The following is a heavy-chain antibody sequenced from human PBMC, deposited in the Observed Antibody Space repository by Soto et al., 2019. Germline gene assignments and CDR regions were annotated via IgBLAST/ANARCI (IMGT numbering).Heavy chain of an antibody. CDR3: ARGGDFWSGYYRGAFDI. Sequence: GGSLRLSCAASGFTFSSYWMSWVRQAPGKGLEWVANIKQGGSEKYYVDSVKGRFTISRDNAKNSLYLQMNSLRAEDTAVYYCARGGDFWSGYYRGAFDIWGQGTMVTVSS. J-gene: IGHJ3*02. V-gene: IGHV3-7*03. D-gene: IGHD3-3*01. CDR1: GFTFSSYW. CDR2: IKQGGSEK.